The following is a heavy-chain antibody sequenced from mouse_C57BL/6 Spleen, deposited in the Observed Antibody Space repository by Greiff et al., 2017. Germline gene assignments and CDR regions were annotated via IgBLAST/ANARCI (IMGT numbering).Heavy chain of an antibody. V-gene: IGHV1-64*01. D-gene: IGHD1-1*01. CDR2: IHPNSGST. Sequence: QVQLKQPGAELVKPGASVKLSCKASGYTFTSYWMHWVKQRPGQGLEWIGMIHPNSGSTNYNEKFKSKATLTVDKSSSTAYMQLSSLTSEDSAVYYCARRRDYGSSYGYFDVWGTGTTVTVSS. CDR3: ARRRDYGSSYGYFDV. J-gene: IGHJ1*03. CDR1: GYTFTSYW.